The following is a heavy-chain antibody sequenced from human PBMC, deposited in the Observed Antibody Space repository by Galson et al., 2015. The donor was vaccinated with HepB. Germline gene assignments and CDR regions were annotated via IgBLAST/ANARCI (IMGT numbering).Heavy chain of an antibody. D-gene: IGHD3-22*01. CDR3: RWSSGSSPLDY. J-gene: IGHJ4*02. V-gene: IGHV3-30*03. CDR1: GFTFSSYG. Sequence: SLRLSCAASGFTFSSYGMHWVRQAPGKGLEWVAVISYDGSNKYYADSVKGRFTISRDNSKNTLYLQMNSLRAEDTAVYYARWSSGSSPLDYWGQGTLVTVSS. CDR2: ISYDGSNK.